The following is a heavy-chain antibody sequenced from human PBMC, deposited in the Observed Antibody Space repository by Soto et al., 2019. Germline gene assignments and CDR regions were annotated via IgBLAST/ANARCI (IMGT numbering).Heavy chain of an antibody. Sequence: PGGSLRLSCAASGFTFSSYGMHWVRQAPGKGLEWVAVISYDGSNKYYADSVKGRFTISRDNSKNTLYLQMNSLRAEDTAVYYCAKDGDIVLMVYAISIDYWGQGTLVTVSS. CDR2: ISYDGSNK. D-gene: IGHD2-8*01. J-gene: IGHJ4*02. CDR1: GFTFSSYG. V-gene: IGHV3-30*18. CDR3: AKDGDIVLMVYAISIDY.